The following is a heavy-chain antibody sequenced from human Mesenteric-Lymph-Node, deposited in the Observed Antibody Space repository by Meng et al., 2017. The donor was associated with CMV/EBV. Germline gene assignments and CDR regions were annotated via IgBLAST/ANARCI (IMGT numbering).Heavy chain of an antibody. Sequence: QVQLHQGGAGLLKPSETLSVTCAVYGGSVSGYYWNWIRQSPEKGLEWIGEINHSGSTTYNPSFTSRIIISVDTSTNQISLNMSSVTAADTAVYYCARGSSYDILTGYFDYWGQGALVTVSS. D-gene: IGHD3-9*01. CDR3: ARGSSYDILTGYFDY. V-gene: IGHV4-34*01. CDR1: GGSVSGYY. CDR2: INHSGST. J-gene: IGHJ4*02.